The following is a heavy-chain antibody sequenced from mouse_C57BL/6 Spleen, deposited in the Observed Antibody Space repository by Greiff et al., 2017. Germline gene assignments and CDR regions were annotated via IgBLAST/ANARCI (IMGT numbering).Heavy chain of an antibody. V-gene: IGHV1-26*01. CDR1: GYTFTDYY. D-gene: IGHD1-1*01. J-gene: IGHJ2*01. CDR3: ARDITTRYYFDY. CDR2: INPNNGGT. Sequence: EVQLQQSGPELVKPGASVKISCKASGYTFTDYYMNWVKQSHGKSLEWIGDINPNNGGTSYNQKFKGKATLTVDKSSSTAYMELRSLTSEDSAVYYCARDITTRYYFDYWGQGTTLTVSS.